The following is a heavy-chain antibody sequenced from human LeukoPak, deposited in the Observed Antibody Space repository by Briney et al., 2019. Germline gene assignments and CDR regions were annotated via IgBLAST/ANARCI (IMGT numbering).Heavy chain of an antibody. Sequence: PGGSLRLSCAASGITLSVYWMSWIRQAPGKGLERVANIKQDGSEKYYRDSVQGRLTISRDNAKNSLYLQMNSLRAEDTAVYYCARSGSGYFDYWGQGSLVTVSS. V-gene: IGHV3-7*01. CDR1: GITLSVYW. J-gene: IGHJ4*02. CDR2: IKQDGSEK. CDR3: ARSGSGYFDY.